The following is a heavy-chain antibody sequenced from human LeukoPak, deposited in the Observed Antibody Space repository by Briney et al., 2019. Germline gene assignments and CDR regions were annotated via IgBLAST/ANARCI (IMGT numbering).Heavy chain of an antibody. CDR3: VRRQENAFDI. CDR2: ISKIGGST. V-gene: IGHV3-64D*06. CDR1: GFTFSSCA. J-gene: IGHJ3*02. Sequence: GGSLRLSCSASGFTFSSCAMLWVRQAPGKGLEYVSAISKIGGSTYYADPVKGRFTISRDNSNNTLYLQMSSLRAEDTAVYYYVRRQENAFDIWGQGTMVTVSP.